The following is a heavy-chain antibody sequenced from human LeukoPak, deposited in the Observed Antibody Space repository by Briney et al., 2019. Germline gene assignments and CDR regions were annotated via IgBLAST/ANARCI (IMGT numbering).Heavy chain of an antibody. Sequence: ASVKVSCKPSGYIFTKYVINCVRQSPGQGLGWMGWINPNSGGTNYVQKFEDRVTMTSDTSITTAYMELHRLRSDDTAFSYCGTQRGNRQLVLDFWAQGTLVTVSS. D-gene: IGHD2-2*01. CDR3: GTQRGNRQLVLDF. V-gene: IGHV1-2*02. CDR1: GYIFTKYV. CDR2: INPNSGGT. J-gene: IGHJ4*02.